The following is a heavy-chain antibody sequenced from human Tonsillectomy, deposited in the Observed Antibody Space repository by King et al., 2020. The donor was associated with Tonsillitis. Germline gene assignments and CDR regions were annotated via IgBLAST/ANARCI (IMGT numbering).Heavy chain of an antibody. Sequence: VQLQESGPGLVKPSETLSLTCTVSGYSISSGYYWGWIRQPPGKGLEWIGSIYHSGSTYYNPSLKSRVTISVDTSKNQFSLKLSSVTAADTAVYYCARVGGDSSGYYYERTLYYFDYWGQGTLVTVSS. CDR3: ARVGGDSSGYYYERTLYYFDY. D-gene: IGHD3-22*01. CDR2: IYHSGST. J-gene: IGHJ4*02. CDR1: GYSISSGYY. V-gene: IGHV4-38-2*02.